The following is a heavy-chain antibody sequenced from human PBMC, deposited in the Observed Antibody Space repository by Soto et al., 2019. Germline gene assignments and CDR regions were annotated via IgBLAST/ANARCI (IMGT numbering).Heavy chain of an antibody. V-gene: IGHV3-33*01. CDR2: IWYDGSDK. CDR1: GFTFSSYG. Sequence: QVQLVESGGGVVQPGRSLRLSCAASGFTFSSYGMHWVRQAPGKGLEWVSVIWYDGSDKYYADSVKGRFTISRDNSTNPLYLQMNSLRAEDTAVYYCARDRYSSGWYDLDYWGQGTLVTVSS. J-gene: IGHJ4*02. CDR3: ARDRYSSGWYDLDY. D-gene: IGHD6-19*01.